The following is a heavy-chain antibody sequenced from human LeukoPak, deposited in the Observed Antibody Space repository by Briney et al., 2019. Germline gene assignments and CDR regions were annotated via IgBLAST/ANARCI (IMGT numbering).Heavy chain of an antibody. J-gene: IGHJ4*02. Sequence: PSEILSLTCTVSGGSISSGSYYWSWIRQPAGKGLEGFGRIYTSGSTNFNPSLKSRVTISVETSKNQFSLKLSSVTAGDTAVYYCAGQIIATGRFDSDYWGQGTLVTVSS. CDR1: GGSISSGSYY. V-gene: IGHV4-61*02. D-gene: IGHD6-13*01. CDR3: AGQIIATGRFDSDY. CDR2: IYTSGST.